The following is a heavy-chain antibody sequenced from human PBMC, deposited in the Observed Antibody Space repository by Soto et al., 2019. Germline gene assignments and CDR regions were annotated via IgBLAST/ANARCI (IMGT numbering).Heavy chain of an antibody. J-gene: IGHJ3*01. CDR3: ARRGSS. CDR1: GFTFSSSE. CDR2: IHPGGQII. Sequence: PGGSLRLSCAASGFTFSSSEMYWVRQAPGKGLGWVSYIHPGGQIIFYADSVKGRFTISRDNAKNSVYLQMNNLRAEDTAVYYCARRGSSWGQGTMVTVSS. D-gene: IGHD2-2*01. V-gene: IGHV3-48*03.